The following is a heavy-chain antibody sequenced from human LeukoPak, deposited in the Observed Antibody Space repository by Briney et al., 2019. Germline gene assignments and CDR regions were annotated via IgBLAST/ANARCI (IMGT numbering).Heavy chain of an antibody. CDR2: IKQDGTEK. D-gene: IGHD5-18*01. CDR1: GFTFSSYW. Sequence: GGSLRLSCAASGFTFSSYWMSWVRQAPGKGLEWVANIKQDGTEKYYVDSVKGRFTISRDNAKNSLYLQMNSLRAEDTAVYYCARVGDTAMYYYMDVWGKGTTVTVSS. CDR3: ARVGDTAMYYYMDV. V-gene: IGHV3-7*01. J-gene: IGHJ6*03.